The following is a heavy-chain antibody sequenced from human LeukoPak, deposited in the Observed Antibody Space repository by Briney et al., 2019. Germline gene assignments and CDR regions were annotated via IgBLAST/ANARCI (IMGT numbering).Heavy chain of an antibody. CDR2: INAGNGNT. V-gene: IGHV1-3*01. CDR1: GYTFTLYT. D-gene: IGHD5-18*01. CDR3: ARALEYTYGPDAFDI. J-gene: IGHJ3*02. Sequence: ASVKVSCKASGYTFTLYTMHWVRQAPGQRLEWMGWINAGNGNTKYSQKFQGRVTITRDTSTSTAYMELSSLRSGDTAVYYCARALEYTYGPDAFDIWGQGTMVTGSS.